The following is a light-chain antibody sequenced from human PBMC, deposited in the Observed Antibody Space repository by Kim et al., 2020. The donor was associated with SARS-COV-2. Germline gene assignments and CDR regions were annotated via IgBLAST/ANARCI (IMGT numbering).Light chain of an antibody. J-gene: IGLJ3*02. CDR3: RSWTTSYTWV. V-gene: IGLV2-14*03. CDR1: SSDIGRFNF. Sequence: GPSVTISCTGTSSDIGRFNFVSWYQQPPGKAPKVLIYDVTGRPSGISDRFSGSKSGNTASLTISGLLTEDEADYYCRSWTTSYTWVFGGGTQLTVL. CDR2: DVT.